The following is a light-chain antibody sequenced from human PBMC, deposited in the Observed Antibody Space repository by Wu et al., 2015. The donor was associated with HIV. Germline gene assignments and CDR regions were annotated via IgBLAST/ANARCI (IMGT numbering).Light chain of an antibody. Sequence: EIVLTQSPGTLSLSPGERATLSCRASQSVSSSYLAWYQQKPGQSPRLLIYATSSRATGIPDRFSGSGSGTDFTLTISRLEPEDFAVYYCQQYGSSPRTFGRRDQGGNQT. CDR1: QSVSSSY. J-gene: IGKJ1*01. CDR3: QQYGSSPRT. V-gene: IGKV3-20*01. CDR2: ATS.